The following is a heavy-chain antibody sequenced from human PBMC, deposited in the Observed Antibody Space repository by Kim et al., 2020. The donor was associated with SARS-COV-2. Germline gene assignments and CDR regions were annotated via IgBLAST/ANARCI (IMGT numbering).Heavy chain of an antibody. CDR3: ARVSSDYGSGGCDY. CDR1: GGSISSDY. CDR2: IYYCGST. D-gene: IGHD3-10*01. Sequence: SETLSLTCTVSGGSISSDYWCWIRKPQGKGLEWIGNIYYCGSTNYNPYLNRRVTISVDTAKNQYSLSLSSVTAADTAVYYCARVSSDYGSGGCDYWGQGTRVTLSS. V-gene: IGHV4-59*01. J-gene: IGHJ4*02.